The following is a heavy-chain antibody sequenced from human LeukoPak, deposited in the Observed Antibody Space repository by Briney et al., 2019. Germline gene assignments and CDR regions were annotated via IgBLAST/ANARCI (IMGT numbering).Heavy chain of an antibody. J-gene: IGHJ4*02. CDR1: GGSISSSSYY. D-gene: IGHD3-10*01. V-gene: IGHV4-39*07. CDR2: ISYSGST. CDR3: ARQGYYGSGSYYNEGYYFDY. Sequence: SETLSLTCTVSGGSISSSSYYWGWIRQPPGKGLEWIGTISYSGSTYYNPSLKSRVTISVDTSKNQFSLKLSSVTAADTAVYYCARQGYYGSGSYYNEGYYFDYWGQGTLVTVSS.